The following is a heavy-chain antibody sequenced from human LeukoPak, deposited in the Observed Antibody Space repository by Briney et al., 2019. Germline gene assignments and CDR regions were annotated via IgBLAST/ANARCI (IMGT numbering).Heavy chain of an antibody. CDR2: IHSSGGS. CDR1: GASISNYY. J-gene: IGHJ4*02. CDR3: ARLGSYHDF. D-gene: IGHD1-26*01. V-gene: IGHV4-4*09. Sequence: SETQSLTCTVSGASISNYYWSWIRQTPEKGLEWMGHIHSSGGSSYYPSLKSRLTLSIDTSRNQLSLKLPSVTAADAAVYFCARLGSYHDFWGQGALVTVSS.